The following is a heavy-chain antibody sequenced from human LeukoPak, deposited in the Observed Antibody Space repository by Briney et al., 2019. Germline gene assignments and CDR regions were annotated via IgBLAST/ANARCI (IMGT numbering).Heavy chain of an antibody. D-gene: IGHD2-15*01. V-gene: IGHV1-2*02. Sequence: EASVKVSCKASGYTFTDYYIHCVRQAPAPGQGLEWMGWTNPNSGDTNYAQKFQGRVTMTRDTSISTAYMELNRLRSDDTAIYYCAAAGRSYCSGGTCYSDLNDAFDIWGQGTMVTVSS. CDR2: TNPNSGDT. CDR3: AAAGRSYCSGGTCYSDLNDAFDI. CDR1: GYTFTDYY. J-gene: IGHJ3*02.